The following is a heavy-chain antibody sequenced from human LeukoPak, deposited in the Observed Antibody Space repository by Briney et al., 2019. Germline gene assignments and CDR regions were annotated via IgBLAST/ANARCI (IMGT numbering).Heavy chain of an antibody. V-gene: IGHV3-74*01. D-gene: IGHD4-23*01. Sequence: GGSLRLSCAASGFTFSSYWMNWVRQAPGKGLVWVSRIASDGSSTTYADSVKGRFSISRGNAKDTLYLQMNSLRVEDTAVYYCARGRPHGNDYWGQGTLVTVSS. CDR1: GFTFSSYW. J-gene: IGHJ4*02. CDR2: IASDGSST. CDR3: ARGRPHGNDY.